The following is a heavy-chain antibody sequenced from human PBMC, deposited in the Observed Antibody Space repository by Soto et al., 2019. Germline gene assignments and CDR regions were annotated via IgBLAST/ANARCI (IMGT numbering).Heavy chain of an antibody. Sequence: PGESLKISCKGSGYSFTSYWIGWVRQMPGKGLEWMGIIYPGDSDTRYSPSFQGQVTISADKSISTAYLQWSSLKASDTAMYYCARQSSHYDILTGYYVLDAFDIWGQGTMVTVSS. J-gene: IGHJ3*02. D-gene: IGHD3-9*01. CDR2: IYPGDSDT. CDR3: ARQSSHYDILTGYYVLDAFDI. V-gene: IGHV5-51*01. CDR1: GYSFTSYW.